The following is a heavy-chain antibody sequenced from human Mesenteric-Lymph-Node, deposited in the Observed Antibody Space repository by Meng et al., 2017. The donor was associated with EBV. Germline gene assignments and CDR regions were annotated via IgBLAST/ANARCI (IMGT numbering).Heavy chain of an antibody. CDR2: IYYSGNT. CDR1: AIGSANY. Sequence: QGQLEEPGPGLVKPSGTLSLTCTVSAIGSANYWSWIRQPPGKGLEWVGYIYYSGNTYYNPSLKSRLTMSIDTSKGQFSLKLASVTAADTAVYYCARLIYSGNNYPTVFDYWGQGTLVTVSS. V-gene: IGHV4-30-4*01. CDR3: ARLIYSGNNYPTVFDY. J-gene: IGHJ4*02. D-gene: IGHD5-12*01.